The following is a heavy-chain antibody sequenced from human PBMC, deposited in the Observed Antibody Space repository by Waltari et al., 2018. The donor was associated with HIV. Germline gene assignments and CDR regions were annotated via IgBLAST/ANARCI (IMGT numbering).Heavy chain of an antibody. V-gene: IGHV4-4*02. CDR3: ARDHAPDYGDYLRWFDP. CDR2: IYHSGST. Sequence: QVQLQESGPGLVKPSGTLSLTCAVSGGSISSSNWWSWVRPPPGKGLEWIGEIYHSGSTNYNPSLKSRVTISVDKSKNQFSLKLSSVTAADTAVYYCARDHAPDYGDYLRWFDPWGQGTLVTVSS. D-gene: IGHD4-17*01. CDR1: GGSISSSNW. J-gene: IGHJ5*02.